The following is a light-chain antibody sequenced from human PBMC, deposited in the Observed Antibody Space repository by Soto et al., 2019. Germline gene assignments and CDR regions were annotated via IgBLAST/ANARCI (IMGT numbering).Light chain of an antibody. CDR2: GAS. CDR3: QQRSNWIT. J-gene: IGKJ5*01. Sequence: IRLSQSPCTLSLSTGERATLSCRASQSVRSTHLAWYQLKPGPAPRLLIYGASSRATGIPDRFSGSGSGTDFTLTISSLEPEDFAVYYCQQRSNWITFAQGTRLAI. CDR1: QSVRSTH. V-gene: IGKV3D-20*02.